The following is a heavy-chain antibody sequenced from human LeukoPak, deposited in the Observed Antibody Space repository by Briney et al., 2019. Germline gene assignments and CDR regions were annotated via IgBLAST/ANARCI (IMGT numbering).Heavy chain of an antibody. CDR2: TRNKANSYTT. J-gene: IGHJ4*02. D-gene: IGHD3-22*01. CDR3: ARSTYYYDSSGYYKSFYLDY. V-gene: IGHV3-72*01. Sequence: TGGSLRLSCAASGFTFSDHYMDWVRQAPGKGLEWVGRTRNKANSYTTEYAASVKGRFTISRDDSKNSLYLQMNSLKTEDTAVYYCARSTYYYDSSGYYKSFYLDYWGQGTLVTVSS. CDR1: GFTFSDHY.